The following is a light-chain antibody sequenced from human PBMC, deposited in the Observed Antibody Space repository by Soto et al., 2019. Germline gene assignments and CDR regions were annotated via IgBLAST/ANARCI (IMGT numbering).Light chain of an antibody. CDR1: KLGDKY. V-gene: IGLV3-1*01. Sequence: SYELTQPPSVSVSPGQTASITCSGDKLGDKYACWYQQKPGQSPVLVIYQDSKRPSGIPERFSGSNSGNTATLTISGTQAMDEADYYCQAGDSSAVFGGGTKLTVL. CDR2: QDS. J-gene: IGLJ2*01. CDR3: QAGDSSAV.